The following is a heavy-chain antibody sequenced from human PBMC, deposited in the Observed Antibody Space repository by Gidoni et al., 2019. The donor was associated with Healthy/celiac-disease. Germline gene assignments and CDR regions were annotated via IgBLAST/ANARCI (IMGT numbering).Heavy chain of an antibody. CDR1: GGTFSSYT. J-gene: IGHJ5*02. V-gene: IGHV1-69*08. CDR2: IIPILGIA. D-gene: IGHD3-22*01. Sequence: QVQLVQSGAEVKKPGSSVKVSCKASGGTFSSYTISWVRQAPGQGLEWMGRIIPILGIANYAQKFQGRVTITADKSTSTAYMELSSLRSEDTAVYYCARERDYYDSSGYYYSHWFDPWGQGTLVTVSS. CDR3: ARERDYYDSSGYYYSHWFDP.